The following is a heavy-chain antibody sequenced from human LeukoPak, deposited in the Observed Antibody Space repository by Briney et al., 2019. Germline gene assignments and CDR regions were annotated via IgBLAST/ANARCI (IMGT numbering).Heavy chain of an antibody. CDR1: GGSISSYH. J-gene: IGHJ4*02. CDR2: INYSGSS. CDR3: ARGVGDSNALDY. D-gene: IGHD3-22*01. Sequence: PSETLSLTCTVSGGSISSYHWSWIRQPPGKGLEWIGYINYSGSSNYNPSLKSRVTISEDTSKNQFSLKLRSVIAADTAVYYCARGVGDSNALDYWGQGTLVTVSS. V-gene: IGHV4-59*01.